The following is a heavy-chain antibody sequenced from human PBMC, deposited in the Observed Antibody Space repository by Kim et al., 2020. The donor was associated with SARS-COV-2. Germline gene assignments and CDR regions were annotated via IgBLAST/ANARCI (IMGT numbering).Heavy chain of an antibody. D-gene: IGHD2-2*02. Sequence: SETLSLTCAVYGGSFSGYYWSWIRQPPGKGLEWIGEINHSGSTNYNPSLKSRVTISVDTSKNQFSLKLSSVTAADTAVYYCARGQLDCSSTSCHMGPPGYWGQGTLVTVSS. J-gene: IGHJ4*02. CDR3: ARGQLDCSSTSCHMGPPGY. CDR2: INHSGST. V-gene: IGHV4-34*01. CDR1: GGSFSGYY.